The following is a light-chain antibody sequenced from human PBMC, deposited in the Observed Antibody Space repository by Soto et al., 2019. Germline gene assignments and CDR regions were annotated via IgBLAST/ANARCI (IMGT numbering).Light chain of an antibody. Sequence: DIQLTQFPSFLSASVGDRVTITCRASQTVTRYLHWFQQKPGKAPKLVIFGATNLQTGVSSRFTGSGSGTDFTLTISGLQPEDFATYYCQQANSFPLTFGGGTKVDIK. J-gene: IGKJ4*01. V-gene: IGKV1-39*01. CDR1: QTVTRY. CDR2: GAT. CDR3: QQANSFPLT.